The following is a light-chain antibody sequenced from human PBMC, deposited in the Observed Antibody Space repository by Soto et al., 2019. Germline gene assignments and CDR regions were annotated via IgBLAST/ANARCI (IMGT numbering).Light chain of an antibody. CDR2: AAF. V-gene: IGKV1-39*01. Sequence: DIQMTQSPSSLSASVGDRVTITCRASQSISSYLNWYQQKPGKAPKVLIYAAFSLQSGVPSSFSGSGSGTDFTLTISSLEPEDFATYYCQQRYSTPRTFGPGTKVDLK. CDR3: QQRYSTPRT. CDR1: QSISSY. J-gene: IGKJ1*01.